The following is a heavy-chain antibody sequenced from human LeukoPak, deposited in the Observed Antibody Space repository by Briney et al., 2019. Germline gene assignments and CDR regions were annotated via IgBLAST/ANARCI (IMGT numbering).Heavy chain of an antibody. CDR3: ARDFGELFGMDV. D-gene: IGHD3-10*01. Sequence: VASVKVSCKASGYTFTGYYMHWVRQAPGQGLEWMGWINPNTGGTNYAQKFQGRVTMTRDTSISTAYMELSRLRSDDTAVYHCARDFGELFGMDVWGKGTTVTVSS. J-gene: IGHJ6*04. CDR1: GYTFTGYY. CDR2: INPNTGGT. V-gene: IGHV1-2*02.